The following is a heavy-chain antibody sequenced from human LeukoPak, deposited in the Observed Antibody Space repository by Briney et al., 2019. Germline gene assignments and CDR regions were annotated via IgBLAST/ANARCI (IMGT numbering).Heavy chain of an antibody. Sequence: SETLSLTCTAAGGSISNYYWSWLRLSPGKRLEWIGYVFRSGSTRYTPSLKSRVTISSDKSINQFSLNRNSVTAADTAVYYCARTKNTGRWGDYFDYWGQGTLVTVSS. CDR2: VFRSGST. CDR3: ARTKNTGRWGDYFDY. J-gene: IGHJ4*02. V-gene: IGHV4-59*01. D-gene: IGHD7-27*01. CDR1: GGSISNYY.